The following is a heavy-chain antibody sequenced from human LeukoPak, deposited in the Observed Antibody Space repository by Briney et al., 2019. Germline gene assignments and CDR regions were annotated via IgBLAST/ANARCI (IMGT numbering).Heavy chain of an antibody. CDR3: ARGLRSSGYGY. CDR2: INPSGGSS. CDR1: GYTFTNYY. D-gene: IGHD3-22*01. V-gene: IGHV1-46*01. Sequence: ASVKVSCKASGYTFTNYYIHWVRQAPGQGPEWMGLINPSGGSSTYAQNFQGRVTVTRDMATSTVYMDLSSLRSEDTAVYYCARGLRSSGYGYWGQGTLVTVSS. J-gene: IGHJ4*02.